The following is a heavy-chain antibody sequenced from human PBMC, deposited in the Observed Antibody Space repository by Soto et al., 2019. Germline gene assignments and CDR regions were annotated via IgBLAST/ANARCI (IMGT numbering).Heavy chain of an antibody. Sequence: QVQLQESGPGLVKPSQTLSLTCTVSGGSISSDDYYWSWIRQPPGKGLEWIGYTYYSGSTDYNPALKSRVTILVDTSKNQYSLKLSAVTAVDTAAYYCARDNMVRGLFDYWGQGTLVTVSS. CDR3: ARDNMVRGLFDY. CDR2: TYYSGST. V-gene: IGHV4-30-4*01. D-gene: IGHD3-10*01. CDR1: GGSISSDDYY. J-gene: IGHJ4*02.